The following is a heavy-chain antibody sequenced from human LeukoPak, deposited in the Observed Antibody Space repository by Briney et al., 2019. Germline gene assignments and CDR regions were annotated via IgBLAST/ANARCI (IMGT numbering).Heavy chain of an antibody. D-gene: IGHD3-10*01. CDR2: IYSGDTT. V-gene: IGHV3-66*01. Sequence: GGSLRLSCAASGFTVSTNYMSWVRQAPGKGLEWVSVIYSGDTTLYADSVRGKFTISRDNSKNTLYLQMNSLRAEDTAVYYCASILRSSSGYYFDYWGQGTLVTVSS. CDR3: ASILRSSSGYYFDY. CDR1: GFTVSTNY. J-gene: IGHJ4*02.